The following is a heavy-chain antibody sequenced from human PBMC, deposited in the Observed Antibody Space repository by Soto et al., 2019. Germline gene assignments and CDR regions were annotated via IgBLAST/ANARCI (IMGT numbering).Heavy chain of an antibody. J-gene: IGHJ5*02. CDR3: ASTPGIAVAGWFDP. D-gene: IGHD6-19*01. CDR2: LYYSGST. Sequence: QVQLQESGPGLVKPSETLSLTCTVSGGSVSSGSYYWSWIRQPPGKGLECIGYLYYSGSTNYNPSLKSRVTISVETSKNQFSLKLSSVTAADTAVYYCASTPGIAVAGWFDPWGQGTLVTVSS. CDR1: GGSVSSGSYY. V-gene: IGHV4-61*01.